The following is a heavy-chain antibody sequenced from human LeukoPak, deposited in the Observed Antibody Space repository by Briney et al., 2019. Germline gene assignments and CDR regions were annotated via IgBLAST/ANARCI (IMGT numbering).Heavy chain of an antibody. Sequence: GGSLRLSCAASVFTFSDYYMSWIRQAPGKGLEWVSYISSSGSTIYYADSVKGRFTISRDNAKNSLYLQMNSLRAEDTAVYYCARVGDPYYYYMDVWGKGTTVTVSS. CDR1: VFTFSDYY. V-gene: IGHV3-11*04. CDR2: ISSSGSTI. J-gene: IGHJ6*03. CDR3: ARVGDPYYYYMDV.